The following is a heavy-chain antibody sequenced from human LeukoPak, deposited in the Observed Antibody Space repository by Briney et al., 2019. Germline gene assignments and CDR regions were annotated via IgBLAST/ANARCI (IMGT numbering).Heavy chain of an antibody. D-gene: IGHD2-2*01. J-gene: IGHJ6*02. CDR3: ARDFCSSTSCYRLPYYGMDV. V-gene: IGHV1-18*01. CDR1: GYTFTSYG. Sequence: ASVKVSCKASGYTFTSYGISWVRQAPGQGLEWMGWISAYNGNTNYAQKLQGRVTMTTDTSTSTAYMELRSLRSDDTAVYYCARDFCSSTSCYRLPYYGMDVWGQGTTVTVSS. CDR2: ISAYNGNT.